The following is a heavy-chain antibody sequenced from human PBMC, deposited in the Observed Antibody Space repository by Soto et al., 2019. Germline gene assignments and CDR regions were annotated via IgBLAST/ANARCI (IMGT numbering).Heavy chain of an antibody. D-gene: IGHD2-15*01. Sequence: GESLKISCQGSGYNFASFWIAWVRQMPGKGLEWMGIIYPGDSDTRYSPSFQGQVTISADKSISTAYLQWSSLTSEDTAVYFCARQVHPGYSSDWGPGTQVTVSS. CDR2: IYPGDSDT. CDR3: ARQVHPGYSSD. CDR1: GYNFASFW. V-gene: IGHV5-51*01. J-gene: IGHJ4*02.